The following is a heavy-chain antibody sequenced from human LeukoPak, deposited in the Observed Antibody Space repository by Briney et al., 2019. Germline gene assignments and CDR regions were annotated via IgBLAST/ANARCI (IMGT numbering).Heavy chain of an antibody. CDR1: GYTFTSYG. J-gene: IGHJ5*02. D-gene: IGHD3-10*01. CDR3: ARGGFGEFNWFDP. Sequence: ASGKVSCKASGYTFTSYGISWVRQAPGQGLKWMGGINSYNGNTNYAQKLQGRVTMTTETSTSTAYMALRSLRSADTAVYYCARGGFGEFNWFDPWGQGTLVTVSS. CDR2: INSYNGNT. V-gene: IGHV1-18*04.